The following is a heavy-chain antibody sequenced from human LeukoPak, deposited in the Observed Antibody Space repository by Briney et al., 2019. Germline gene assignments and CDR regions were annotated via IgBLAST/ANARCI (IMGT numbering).Heavy chain of an antibody. V-gene: IGHV4-34*01. J-gene: IGHJ4*02. CDR3: ARGPTMSSSWPIDY. CDR1: GGSFSGYY. CDR2: INHSGST. Sequence: PSETLSLTCAVYGGSFSGYYWSWIRQPPGKGLEWIGEINHSGSTNYNPSLKSRVTISVDTSKNQFSLKLSSVTAADTAVYYCARGPTMSSSWPIDYWGQGTLVTVSS. D-gene: IGHD6-13*01.